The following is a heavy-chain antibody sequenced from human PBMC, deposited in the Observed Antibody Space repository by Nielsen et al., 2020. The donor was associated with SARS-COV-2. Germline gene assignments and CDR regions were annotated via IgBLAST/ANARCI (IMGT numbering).Heavy chain of an antibody. D-gene: IGHD6-19*01. CDR1: GFTFSSYA. V-gene: IGHV3-23*01. CDR2: ISGSGGST. J-gene: IGHJ4*02. Sequence: GESLKISCAASGFTFSSYAMSWVRQAPGKGLEWVSAISGSGGSTYYADSVKGRFTISRDNSKNTLYLQMNSLRSDDTAVYYCARLSWSSGWDFDYWGQGTLVTVSS. CDR3: ARLSWSSGWDFDY.